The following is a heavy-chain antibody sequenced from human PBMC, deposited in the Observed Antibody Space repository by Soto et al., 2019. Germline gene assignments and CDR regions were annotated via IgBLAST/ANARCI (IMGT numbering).Heavy chain of an antibody. D-gene: IGHD1-26*01. CDR1: GFSFSDYG. V-gene: IGHV3-33*01. Sequence: QPGGSLRLSCAASGFSFSDYGMHWVRQAPGKGLEWLTIIWFDASHEYYADSVKGRFTISGDNSKNTLYLQMNSLRAEDTAVYYCARGSNSGSSRYYFDYWAQGTLVTVSS. J-gene: IGHJ4*02. CDR2: IWFDASHE. CDR3: ARGSNSGSSRYYFDY.